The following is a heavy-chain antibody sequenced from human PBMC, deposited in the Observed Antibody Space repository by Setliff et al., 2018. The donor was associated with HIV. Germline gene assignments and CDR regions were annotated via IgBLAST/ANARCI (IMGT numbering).Heavy chain of an antibody. D-gene: IGHD5-18*01. Sequence: LPETLSLTCAVYGGSFSGYYWSWIRQPPGKGLEWIGEINHSGSTNYNPSLKSRVTISVDTSKNQFSLKLGSVTAADTAVYYCAREWSYGAFDTFDVWGQGTMVTVSS. CDR2: INHSGST. V-gene: IGHV4-34*01. J-gene: IGHJ3*01. CDR3: AREWSYGAFDTFDV. CDR1: GGSFSGYY.